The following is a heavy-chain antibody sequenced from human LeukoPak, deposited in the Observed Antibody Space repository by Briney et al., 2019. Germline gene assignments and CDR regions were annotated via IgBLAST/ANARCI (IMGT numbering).Heavy chain of an antibody. J-gene: IGHJ4*02. D-gene: IGHD6-6*01. CDR2: IKSKTDGGTT. CDR3: ATDSSSSSYY. CDR1: GFSFSNAW. V-gene: IGHV3-15*01. Sequence: GGSLRLSCAASGFSFSNAWMSWVRQAPGKGLEWVGRIKSKTDGGTTEYAAPVKGRLNISRDDSKNTLYLQMNSLKTEDTAVYYCATDSSSSSYYWGQGTLVTVSS.